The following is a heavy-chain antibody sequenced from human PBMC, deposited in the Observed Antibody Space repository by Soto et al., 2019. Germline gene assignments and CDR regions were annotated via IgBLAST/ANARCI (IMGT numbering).Heavy chain of an antibody. CDR1: GGSFSCYY. D-gene: IGHD3-3*01. Sequence: SETLSLTCAVYGGSFSCYYWSWIRQPPGKGLEWIGEINHSGSTNYNPSLKSRVTISVDTSKNQFSLKLSSVTAADTAVYYCARGTPPQYYDFWSGYSSYYYYGMDVWGQGTTGTVSS. CDR2: INHSGST. CDR3: ARGTPPQYYDFWSGYSSYYYYGMDV. J-gene: IGHJ6*02. V-gene: IGHV4-34*01.